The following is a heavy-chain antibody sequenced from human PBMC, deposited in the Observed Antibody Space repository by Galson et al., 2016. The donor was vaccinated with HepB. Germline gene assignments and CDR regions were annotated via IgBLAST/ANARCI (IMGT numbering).Heavy chain of an antibody. CDR2: ICWSGDCT. J-gene: IGHJ4*02. D-gene: IGHD5/OR15-5a*01. CDR3: AKDLYEYGNTAARFDS. V-gene: IGHV3-23*01. CDR1: GFTHSTYW. Sequence: SLRLSCAASGFTHSTYWMHWVRQAPGKGLEWVSSICWSGDCTDYASSVKGRFTISRDNSKNTLYLQMNTLRAEDAAVYFCAKDLYEYGNTAARFDSWGQGTLVTVSS.